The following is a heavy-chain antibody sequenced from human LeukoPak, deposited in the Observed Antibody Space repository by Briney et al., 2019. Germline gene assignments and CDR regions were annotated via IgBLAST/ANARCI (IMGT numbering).Heavy chain of an antibody. CDR3: ARLRLWFDY. J-gene: IGHJ4*02. D-gene: IGHD5-18*01. CDR2: IYTSGST. V-gene: IGHV4-61*02. CDR1: GGSISIGSYY. Sequence: SETLSLTCTVSGGSISIGSYYWSWIRQPAGKGLEWIGRIYTSGSTNYNPSLKSRVTISVDTSKNQFSLKLSSVTAADTAVYYCARLRLWFDYWGQGTLVTVSS.